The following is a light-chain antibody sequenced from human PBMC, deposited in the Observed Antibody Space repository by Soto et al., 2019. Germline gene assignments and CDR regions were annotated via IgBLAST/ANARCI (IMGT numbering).Light chain of an antibody. J-gene: IGLJ3*02. Sequence: NFMLTQPHSVSESPGKTVTISCTRSSGSIASSYVQWYQQRPGSAPTTVIYENNQRPSGVPDRFSGSIDSSSNSASLSISPLKTEDEADYSCQSFDGTNWVFGGGTKLTVL. CDR2: ENN. CDR1: SGSIASSY. V-gene: IGLV6-57*03. CDR3: QSFDGTNWV.